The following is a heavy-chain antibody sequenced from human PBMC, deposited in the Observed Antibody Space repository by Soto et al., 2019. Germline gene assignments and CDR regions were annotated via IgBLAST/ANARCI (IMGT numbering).Heavy chain of an antibody. V-gene: IGHV4-30-4*01. Sequence: SETLSLTCTVSGGSISSGDYYWSWIRQPPGKGLDCIVYIYYSGSTYYNPSLKSRVTISVDTSKNQLSLKLSSVTAADTAVYYCARVRTYYYGSGSYYIYYFDYWGQGTQVTVSS. D-gene: IGHD3-10*01. J-gene: IGHJ4*02. CDR1: GGSISSGDYY. CDR3: ARVRTYYYGSGSYYIYYFDY. CDR2: IYYSGST.